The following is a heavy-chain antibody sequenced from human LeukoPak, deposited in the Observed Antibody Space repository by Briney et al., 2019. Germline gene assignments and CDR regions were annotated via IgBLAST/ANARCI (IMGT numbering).Heavy chain of an antibody. CDR3: ASHLLLGGGTLSVRAFHV. D-gene: IGHD1-26*01. CDR2: ISGSGGST. J-gene: IGHJ3*01. V-gene: IGHV3-23*01. Sequence: PGGSLRLSCAASGFTFSSYAISWVRQAPGKGLEWVSAISGSGGSTYYADSVKGRFTISRDNSKSTLHLQMNSLRAEDTAVYYCASHLLLGGGTLSVRAFHVWGQGTMVTVSS. CDR1: GFTFSSYA.